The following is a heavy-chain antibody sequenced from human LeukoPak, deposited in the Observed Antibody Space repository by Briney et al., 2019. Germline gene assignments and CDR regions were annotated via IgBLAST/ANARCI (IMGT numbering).Heavy chain of an antibody. Sequence: GASVKVSCKVSGYTFTTYAINWVRQAPGQGLEWMGWINTHTGNPTYAQGFTGRFVFSLDTTVSTAYLQISSLKAEETAVYYCARGSGDTTGDYLDYWGQGTLVTVSS. CDR1: GYTFTTYA. V-gene: IGHV7-4-1*02. J-gene: IGHJ4*02. CDR2: INTHTGNP. CDR3: ARGSGDTTGDYLDY. D-gene: IGHD3-10*01.